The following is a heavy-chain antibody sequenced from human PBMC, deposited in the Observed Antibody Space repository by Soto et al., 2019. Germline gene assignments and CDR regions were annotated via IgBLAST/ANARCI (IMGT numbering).Heavy chain of an antibody. D-gene: IGHD2-15*01. CDR2: ISWNSGSI. CDR3: AKDTEVVVAATGGAFDI. V-gene: IGHV3-9*01. J-gene: IGHJ3*02. Sequence: GGSLRLSCAASGFTFDDYAMHWVRQAPGKGLEWVSGISWNSGSIGYADSVKGRFTISRDNAKNSLYLQMNSLRAEDTALYYCAKDTEVVVAATGGAFDIWGQGTMVTVSS. CDR1: GFTFDDYA.